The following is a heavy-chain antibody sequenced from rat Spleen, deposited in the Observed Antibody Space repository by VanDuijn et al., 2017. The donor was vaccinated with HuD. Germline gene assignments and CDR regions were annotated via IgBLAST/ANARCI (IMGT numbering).Heavy chain of an antibody. CDR3: AGSQTGRGFAY. V-gene: IGHV5-31*01. CDR2: ITNTGGST. Sequence: EVQLVESGGGLVQPGGSLKLSCEASGFTFNNYWMTWIRQAPGKGLEWIASITNTGGSTYYLDSVKGRFTIFRDNAKSTLYLQMNSLRSEDTSIYYCAGSQTGRGFAYWGQGTLVTVSS. CDR1: GFTFNNYW. J-gene: IGHJ3*01. D-gene: IGHD4-2*01.